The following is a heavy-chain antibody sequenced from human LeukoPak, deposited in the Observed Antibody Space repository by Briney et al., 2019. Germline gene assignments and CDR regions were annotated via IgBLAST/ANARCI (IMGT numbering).Heavy chain of an antibody. CDR1: GFIFNNYA. D-gene: IGHD2-15*01. J-gene: IGHJ4*02. V-gene: IGHV3-23*01. Sequence: GGSLRLSCAASGFIFNNYAMSWVPQAPGKGPQWVSTITSGANTYYADSVKGRFTISRDNSKNTLYLQMNSLRAEDTAVYYCAKYCSGGNCYSGLYWGQGTLVTVSS. CDR2: ITSGANT. CDR3: AKYCSGGNCYSGLY.